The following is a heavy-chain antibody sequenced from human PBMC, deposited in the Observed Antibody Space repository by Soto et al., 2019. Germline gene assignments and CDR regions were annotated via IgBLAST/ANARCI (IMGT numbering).Heavy chain of an antibody. CDR2: RDGAGGST. J-gene: IGHJ6*02. CDR3: AAPRDEYGSGVSWFTYGMDI. D-gene: IGHD3-10*01. Sequence: VRPLRLSYLTSGFTFSEYAMTWVRHVRGRGLEWVAARDGAGGSTYYADSVRGRFTISRDNSQNTLFLQMKRLTVDDTAIYYCAAPRDEYGSGVSWFTYGMDIWGQAITVTAS. CDR1: GFTFSEYA. V-gene: IGHV3-23*01.